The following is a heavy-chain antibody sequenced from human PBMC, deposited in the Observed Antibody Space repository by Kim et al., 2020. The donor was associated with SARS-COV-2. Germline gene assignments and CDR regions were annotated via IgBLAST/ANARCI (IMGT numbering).Heavy chain of an antibody. CDR2: IYYSGST. CDR3: ARLTIGRVLLWFRELSPYYYYMDV. D-gene: IGHD3-10*01. Sequence: PETLSLTCTVSGGSISSSSYYWGWIRQPPGKGLEWIGSIYYSGSTYYNPSLKSRVTISVDTSKNQFSLKLSSVTAADTAVYYCARLTIGRVLLWFRELSPYYYYMDVWGKGTTVTVSS. CDR1: GGSISSSSYY. J-gene: IGHJ6*03. V-gene: IGHV4-39*01.